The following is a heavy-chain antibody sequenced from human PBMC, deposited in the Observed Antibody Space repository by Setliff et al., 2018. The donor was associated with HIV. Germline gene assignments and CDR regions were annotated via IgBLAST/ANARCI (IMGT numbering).Heavy chain of an antibody. CDR3: VRDGKIGARLDY. CDR2: ISGSGDST. D-gene: IGHD6-6*01. Sequence: PGGSLRLSCAASGFTFNYHAMTWVRQAPGKGLEWVSGISGSGDSTFYAHSVKGRFTISRDNSKNTVYLQMNSLRPEDTGVYYCVRDGKIGARLDYWGPGTQVTVSS. V-gene: IGHV3-23*01. J-gene: IGHJ4*02. CDR1: GFTFNYHA.